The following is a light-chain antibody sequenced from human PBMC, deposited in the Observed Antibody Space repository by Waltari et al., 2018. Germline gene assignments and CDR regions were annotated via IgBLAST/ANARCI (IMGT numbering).Light chain of an antibody. CDR2: EVF. J-gene: IGLJ1*01. CDR1: TSDVGSYDL. Sequence: QSALTQPASVSGTPGQSITISCTGTTSDVGSYDLVSWYQQHPGEAPKLLICEVFKRPPDTPRRFSGSKSGSTASLTISGLQPEDEADYYCCSYAGRGTYVFGSGTKVTVL. V-gene: IGLV2-23*02. CDR3: CSYAGRGTYV.